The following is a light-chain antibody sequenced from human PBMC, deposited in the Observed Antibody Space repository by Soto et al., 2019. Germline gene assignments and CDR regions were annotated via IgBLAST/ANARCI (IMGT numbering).Light chain of an antibody. CDR2: EAS. CDR1: QKINTW. CDR3: QQYEIYPLT. Sequence: IQMTQSPSTLSASVGDRVTITCRASQKINTWVAWYQQRPGKAPQLLIYEASSLEPGVPSRFGGSGSGTDFTLTISSLQPDDFATYYCQQYEIYPLTFGGGTHLE. J-gene: IGKJ4*01. V-gene: IGKV1-5*03.